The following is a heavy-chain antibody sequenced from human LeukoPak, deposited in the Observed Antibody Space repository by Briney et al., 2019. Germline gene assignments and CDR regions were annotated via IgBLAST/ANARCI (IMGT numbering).Heavy chain of an antibody. CDR1: GFTFTNCA. D-gene: IGHD1-26*01. Sequence: LAGGSLRLSCAASGFTFTNCAMTWVRQAPGKGLEWVSSISGSGASTYYADSVRGRFTISRDNSKSTVYLQMNGLSVEDTALYYCAKDQSRVGASDPFDSWGQGTQVTVSS. CDR3: AKDQSRVGASDPFDS. CDR2: ISGSGAST. V-gene: IGHV3-23*01. J-gene: IGHJ5*01.